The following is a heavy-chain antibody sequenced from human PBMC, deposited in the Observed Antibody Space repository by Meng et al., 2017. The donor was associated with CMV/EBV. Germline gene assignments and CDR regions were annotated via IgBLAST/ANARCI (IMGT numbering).Heavy chain of an antibody. CDR3: AREDDSSGWADY. J-gene: IGHJ4*02. CDR1: GDTFTGYY. D-gene: IGHD3-22*01. V-gene: IGHV1-2*02. CDR2: INPNSGGT. Sequence: CQASGDTFTGYYMHWVRQAPGQGLEWMGWINPNSGGTNYAQKFQGRVTMTRDTSISTAYMELSRLRSDDTAVYYCAREDDSSGWADYWGQGTLVTVSS.